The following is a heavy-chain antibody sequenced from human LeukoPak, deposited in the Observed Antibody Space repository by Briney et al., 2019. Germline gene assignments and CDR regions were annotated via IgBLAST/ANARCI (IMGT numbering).Heavy chain of an antibody. J-gene: IGHJ4*02. CDR1: GYTFTSYG. Sequence: ASVKVSCKASGYTFTSYGISWVRQAPGQGLEWMGWISAYNGNTNYAQKLQGRVTMTTDTSTSTAYMELRSLRSDDTAVYYCARDTMVRGVIIIFTLFDYGGQGTLVTVSS. V-gene: IGHV1-18*01. CDR2: ISAYNGNT. D-gene: IGHD3-10*01. CDR3: ARDTMVRGVIIIFTLFDY.